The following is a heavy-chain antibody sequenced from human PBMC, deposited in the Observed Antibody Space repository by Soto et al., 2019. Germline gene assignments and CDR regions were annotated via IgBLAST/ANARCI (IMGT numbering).Heavy chain of an antibody. V-gene: IGHV3-21*01. J-gene: IGHJ4*02. CDR2: ISKSDYT. CDR3: AREDSIIIPAVSDF. Sequence: PGGSLRLSCTVFGFAFNNYGINWVRQAPGKGLERVSSISKSDYTYYSDSVTGRFTISRDNAKNSVSLQMNTLRVEDTAVYYCAREDSIIIPAVSDFWGQGTLVTVSS. D-gene: IGHD2-2*01. CDR1: GFAFNNYG.